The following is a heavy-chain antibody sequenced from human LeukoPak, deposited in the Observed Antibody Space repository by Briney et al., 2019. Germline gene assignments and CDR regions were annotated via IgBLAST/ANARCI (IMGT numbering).Heavy chain of an antibody. Sequence: WASVKVSCKASGGTFSSYAMSWVRQAPGQGLEWMGGIIPIFGTANYAQKFQGSVTITADESTSTAYMELSSLRSEDTAVYYCARASPYYDYFGHWGQGTLVTVSS. D-gene: IGHD3-3*01. J-gene: IGHJ4*02. CDR3: ARASPYYDYFGH. V-gene: IGHV1-69*13. CDR1: GGTFSSYA. CDR2: IIPIFGTA.